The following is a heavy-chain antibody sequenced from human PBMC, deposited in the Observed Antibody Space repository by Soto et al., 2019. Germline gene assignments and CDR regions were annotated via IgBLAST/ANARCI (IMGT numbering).Heavy chain of an antibody. D-gene: IGHD6-6*01. CDR2: ISGSGGST. Sequence: EVQLLESGGGLVQPGGSLRLSCAASGFTLSSYAMSWVRQAPGKGLEWVSAISGSGGSTYYADSVKGRFTISRDNSKNTLYLQMNSLRAEDTAVYYCAKVGLELVRYYYYGMDVWGQGTTVTVSS. J-gene: IGHJ6*02. CDR3: AKVGLELVRYYYYGMDV. V-gene: IGHV3-23*01. CDR1: GFTLSSYA.